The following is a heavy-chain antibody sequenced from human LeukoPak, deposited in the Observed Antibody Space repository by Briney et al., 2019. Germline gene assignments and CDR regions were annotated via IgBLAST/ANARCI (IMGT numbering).Heavy chain of an antibody. J-gene: IGHJ4*02. V-gene: IGHV3-53*01. D-gene: IGHD2-15*01. CDR1: GFTVSSNY. CDR2: IYSGGTT. Sequence: TGGSLRLSCAASGFTVSSNYMSWVRQAPGKGLEWVSVIYSGGTTYYADSVKGRFTVSRDNAKNSLYLQMDSLRVEDTAVYYCAREGALDIGVDYWGQGTLVTVSS. CDR3: AREGALDIGVDY.